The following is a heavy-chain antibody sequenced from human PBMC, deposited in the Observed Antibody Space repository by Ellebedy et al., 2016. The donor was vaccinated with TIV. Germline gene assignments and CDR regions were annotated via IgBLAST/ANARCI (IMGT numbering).Heavy chain of an antibody. Sequence: ASVKVSCKVSGYTLTELSMHWVRQAPGKGLEWMGGFDPEDGETIYAQKFQGRVTMTRNTSISTAYMELSSLRSEDTAVYYCARGWGHYYDSSGPIDYWGQGTLVTVSS. V-gene: IGHV1-24*01. D-gene: IGHD3-22*01. J-gene: IGHJ4*02. CDR1: GYTLTELS. CDR3: ARGWGHYYDSSGPIDY. CDR2: FDPEDGET.